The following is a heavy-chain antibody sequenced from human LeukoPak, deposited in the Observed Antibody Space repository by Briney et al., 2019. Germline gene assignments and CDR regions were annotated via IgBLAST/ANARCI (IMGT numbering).Heavy chain of an antibody. V-gene: IGHV1-2*02. CDR3: ARALRGSGYDPYDY. D-gene: IGHD5-12*01. J-gene: IGHJ4*02. Sequence: ASVKVSCKASGYSFTDYYVHWLRQAPGQGPEWMGLINPSSGGTTFAQSFHDRVTLTRDTSITTAYMELNSLRSDDTALYYCARALRGSGYDPYDYWGQGTLVTVSS. CDR2: INPSSGGT. CDR1: GYSFTDYY.